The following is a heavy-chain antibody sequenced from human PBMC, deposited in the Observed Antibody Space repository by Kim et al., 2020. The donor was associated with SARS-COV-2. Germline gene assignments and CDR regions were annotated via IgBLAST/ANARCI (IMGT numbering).Heavy chain of an antibody. D-gene: IGHD6-19*01. CDR1: GYTFTSYA. CDR2: INAGNGNT. V-gene: IGHV1-3*01. J-gene: IGHJ4*02. CDR3: ARDRRVAVAGTGMVGDY. Sequence: ASVKVSCKASGYTFTSYAMHWVRQAPGQRLEWMGWINAGNGNTKYSQKFQGRVTITRDTSASTAYMELSSLRSEDTAVYYCARDRRVAVAGTGMVGDYWGQGTLVTVSS.